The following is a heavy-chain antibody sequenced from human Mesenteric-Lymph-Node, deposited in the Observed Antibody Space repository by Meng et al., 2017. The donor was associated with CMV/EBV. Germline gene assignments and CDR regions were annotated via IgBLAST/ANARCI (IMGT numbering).Heavy chain of an antibody. V-gene: IGHV3-7*01. CDR3: ARERLGGVSAFEY. D-gene: IGHD3-16*01. CDR1: GFTFSTYW. CDR2: IKEDRSRK. Sequence: GESLKISCAASGFTFSTYWMSWVRQAPGTGLEWVANIKEDRSRKYHVDSVKGRFTISRDNARKSLYLQMNTLRAEDTAVYYCARERLGGVSAFEYWGQGTLVTVSS. J-gene: IGHJ4*02.